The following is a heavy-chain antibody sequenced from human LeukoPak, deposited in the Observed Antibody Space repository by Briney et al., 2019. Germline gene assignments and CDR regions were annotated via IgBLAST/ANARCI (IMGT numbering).Heavy chain of an antibody. D-gene: IGHD3-22*01. CDR1: GFTFSTYS. V-gene: IGHV3-48*02. J-gene: IGHJ3*02. CDR2: ITSSSTI. Sequence: GGSLRLSCAASGFTFSTYSMYWVRQAPGKGLEWVSYITSSSTIYYADSVRGRFTISRDNAKNSLYLQMNSLRDEDTAVYYCARVDWMIGAFDIWGQGTMVTVSS. CDR3: ARVDWMIGAFDI.